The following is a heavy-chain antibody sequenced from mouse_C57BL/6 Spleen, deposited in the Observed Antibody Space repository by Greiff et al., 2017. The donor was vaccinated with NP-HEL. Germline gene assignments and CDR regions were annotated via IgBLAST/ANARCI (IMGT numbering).Heavy chain of an antibody. J-gene: IGHJ2*01. V-gene: IGHV1-82*01. CDR2: IYPGDGDT. CDR3: AREATSYYFDY. D-gene: IGHD3-2*02. Sequence: VQLQQSGPELVKPGASVKISCKASGYAFSSSWMNWVKQRPGKGLEWIGRIYPGDGDTNYNGKFKGKATLTADKSSSTAYMQLSSLTSEDSAVYFCAREATSYYFDYWGHGTTLTVSS. CDR1: GYAFSSSW.